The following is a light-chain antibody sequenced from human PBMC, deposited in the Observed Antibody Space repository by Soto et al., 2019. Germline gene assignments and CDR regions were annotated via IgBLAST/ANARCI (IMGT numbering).Light chain of an antibody. Sequence: EIVMTQSPATLSVSPGERATLSCRASQSISSDLAWYQQKPGQAPRLLIYGASTRATDIPARISGSGSGTDFNLTISSRQSEDLAVYYCQQYNKWPPQYTFGQGTKLEIK. J-gene: IGKJ2*01. V-gene: IGKV3-15*01. CDR3: QQYNKWPPQYT. CDR1: QSISSD. CDR2: GAS.